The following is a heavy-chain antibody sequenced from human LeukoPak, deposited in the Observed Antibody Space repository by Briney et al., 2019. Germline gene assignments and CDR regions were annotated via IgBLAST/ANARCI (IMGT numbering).Heavy chain of an antibody. CDR3: ARNSGGRRYYFTE. Sequence: PGGSLRLSCAASGFIFSNSGMHWVRQAPGKGLKGVTVIYTDGSTKYYADSVKGRFTISRDNSQNTLYLQMNSLRAEDTAVYYCARNSGGRRYYFTEWGQGTLVTVSS. D-gene: IGHD3-10*01. J-gene: IGHJ4*02. CDR1: GFIFSNSG. CDR2: IYTDGSTK. V-gene: IGHV3-33*01.